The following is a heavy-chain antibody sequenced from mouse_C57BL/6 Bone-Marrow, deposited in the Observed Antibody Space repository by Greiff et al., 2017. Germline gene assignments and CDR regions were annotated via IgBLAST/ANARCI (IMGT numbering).Heavy chain of an antibody. V-gene: IGHV14-4*01. Sequence: EVQLQQSGAELVRPGASVKLSCTASGFNIKDDYIHWVKQRPEQGLEWIGWIDPEIGDTEYASKFHGKATITSDTSSNTAYLQLSSLTSEDTAVYYCSSFEGNYFDFWGQGTPLTVAS. CDR3: SSFEGNYFDF. J-gene: IGHJ2*01. CDR2: IDPEIGDT. CDR1: GFNIKDDY.